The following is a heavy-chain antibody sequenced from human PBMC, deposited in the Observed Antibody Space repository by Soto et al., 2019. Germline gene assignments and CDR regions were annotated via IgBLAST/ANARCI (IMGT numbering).Heavy chain of an antibody. CDR3: ARDIEWLRFFRYHTVTASPSFDY. V-gene: IGHV4-39*02. J-gene: IGHJ4*02. Sequence: SETLSLTCTVSGGSISSSSYYWGWIRQPPGKGLEWIGSIYYSGSTYYNPSLKSRVTISVDTSKNQFSLKLSSVTAADTAVYYCARDIEWLRFFRYHTVTASPSFDYWGQGTLVTVSS. D-gene: IGHD5-12*01. CDR1: GGSISSSSYY. CDR2: IYYSGST.